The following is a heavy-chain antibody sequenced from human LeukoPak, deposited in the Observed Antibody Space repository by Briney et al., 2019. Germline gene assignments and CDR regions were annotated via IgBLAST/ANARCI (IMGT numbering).Heavy chain of an antibody. V-gene: IGHV3-23*01. D-gene: IGHD3-3*01. CDR2: ISGSGGST. J-gene: IGHJ4*02. CDR3: AKDRGEWLFVY. Sequence: PGGSLRLSCAASGFTFSSYAMSWVRQAPGKGLEWVSAISGSGGSTYHADSVKGRFTISRDNSKNTLYLQMNSPRAEDTAVYYCAKDRGEWLFVYWGQGTLVTVSS. CDR1: GFTFSSYA.